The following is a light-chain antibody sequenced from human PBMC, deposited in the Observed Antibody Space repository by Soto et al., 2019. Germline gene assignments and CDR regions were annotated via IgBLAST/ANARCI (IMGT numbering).Light chain of an antibody. CDR3: QQSHSAPFT. Sequence: DIQLTQSPTFLSASVGDRVTITCRASQGISSYLAWYQQKPGKVPKLLMYAAATLQSGVPSRFSGSGSGTEFTLTISSLQPEDFATYFCQQSHSAPFTFGPGTTVDIK. CDR2: AAA. CDR1: QGISSY. V-gene: IGKV1-9*01. J-gene: IGKJ3*01.